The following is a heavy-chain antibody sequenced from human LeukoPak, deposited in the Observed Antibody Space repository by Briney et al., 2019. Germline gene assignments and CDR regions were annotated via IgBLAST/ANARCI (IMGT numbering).Heavy chain of an antibody. CDR3: ARSELLWFGGVNSDFDY. CDR1: GASISGYY. J-gene: IGHJ4*02. CDR2: IYHSGST. Sequence: SETLSLTCTVSGASISGYYWGWIRQPPGKGLEWIGSIYHSGSTYYNPSLKSRVTISVDTSKNQFSLKLSSVTAADTAVYYCARSELLWFGGVNSDFDYWGQGTLVTVSS. D-gene: IGHD3-10*01. V-gene: IGHV4-38-2*02.